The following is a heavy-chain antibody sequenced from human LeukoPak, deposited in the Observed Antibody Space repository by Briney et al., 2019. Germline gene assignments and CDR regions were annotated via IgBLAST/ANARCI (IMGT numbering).Heavy chain of an antibody. V-gene: IGHV1-18*04. CDR2: ISANNGDT. D-gene: IGHD3-10*01. J-gene: IGHJ4*02. CDR1: GFTFTSYG. Sequence: GASVKVSCKTSGFTFTSYGISWMRQAPGQGLEWMVWISANNGDTHYAQRLQGRVTLTTDTSAGTAYMEVRSLRSDDTAVYYCARKGMGSPLDFWGQGTLVTVSS. CDR3: ARKGMGSPLDF.